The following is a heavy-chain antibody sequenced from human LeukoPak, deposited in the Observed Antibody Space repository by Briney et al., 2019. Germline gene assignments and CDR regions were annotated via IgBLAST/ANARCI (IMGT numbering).Heavy chain of an antibody. Sequence: GGSLRLSCAASGFTFSSYAMSWVRQAPGKGLEWVSAISGSGGSTYYADSVKGRFTISRDNSKSTLYLQMNSLRAEDTAVYYCATKSSGYNIFFDYWGQGTLVTVSS. CDR2: ISGSGGST. CDR1: GFTFSSYA. CDR3: ATKSSGYNIFFDY. D-gene: IGHD3-22*01. J-gene: IGHJ4*02. V-gene: IGHV3-23*01.